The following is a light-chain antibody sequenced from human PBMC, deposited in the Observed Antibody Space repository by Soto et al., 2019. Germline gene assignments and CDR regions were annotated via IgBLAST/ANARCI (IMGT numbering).Light chain of an antibody. V-gene: IGKV1-5*01. CDR1: QSIGSW. CDR3: QQYHTFPLT. CDR2: DGS. Sequence: DIQMTQSPSTLSGSVGDRVTITCRASQSIGSWLAWYQQKPGRAPKLLIYDGSSLESGVPSRFSGSGSGTEFTLTISSLQPDDFATYYCQQYHTFPLTFGGGTKVDIK. J-gene: IGKJ4*01.